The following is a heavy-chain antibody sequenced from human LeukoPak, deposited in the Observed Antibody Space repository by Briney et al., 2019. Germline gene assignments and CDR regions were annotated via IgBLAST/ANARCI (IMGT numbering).Heavy chain of an antibody. Sequence: GGSLRLSCAASGFTFSRYVMYWVRQAPGKGLEWVSSISSSSSYIYYADSVKGRFTISGDNAKNSLYLQMNSLRAEDTAVYYCARTLPDSYCGGDCYSSDAFDIWGQGTMVTVSS. CDR2: ISSSSSYI. J-gene: IGHJ3*02. D-gene: IGHD2-21*02. CDR3: ARTLPDSYCGGDCYSSDAFDI. V-gene: IGHV3-21*01. CDR1: GFTFSRYV.